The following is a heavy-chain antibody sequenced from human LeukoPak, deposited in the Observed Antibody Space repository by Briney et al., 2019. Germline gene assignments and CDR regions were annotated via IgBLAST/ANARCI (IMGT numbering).Heavy chain of an antibody. CDR2: IYPGDSET. J-gene: IGHJ4*02. V-gene: IGHV5-51*01. Sequence: GESLKISRHCSGYIFSTYWIGRVRPVPGKGLEWMGIIYPGDSETRYSPSFQGQVTISADKSISAAHLQWSALKASDTAMYYCARRDRNGFRFDNWGQGTLVTVSS. CDR1: GYIFSTYW. CDR3: ARRDRNGFRFDN. D-gene: IGHD6-19*01.